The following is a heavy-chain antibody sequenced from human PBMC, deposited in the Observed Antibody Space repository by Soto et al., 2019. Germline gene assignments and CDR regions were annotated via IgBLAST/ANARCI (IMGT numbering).Heavy chain of an antibody. D-gene: IGHD2-2*01. Sequence: SETLSLTWALYGGSFSGYYWSWIRQPPGKGLEWIGEINNRGSTNYNPSLKSRVTISVATSKNQFSLKLSSVTAADTAEYYWAREDIVVVPAARDAFDIWGQGTMVTVSS. CDR2: INNRGST. J-gene: IGHJ3*02. CDR3: AREDIVVVPAARDAFDI. V-gene: IGHV4-34*01. CDR1: GGSFSGYY.